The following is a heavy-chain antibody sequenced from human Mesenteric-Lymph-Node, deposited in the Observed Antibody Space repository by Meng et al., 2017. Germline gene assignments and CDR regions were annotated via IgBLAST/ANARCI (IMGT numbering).Heavy chain of an antibody. CDR2: IYHSGST. CDR3: ARGYYDSSGYGYWYFDL. V-gene: IGHV4-4*02. Sequence: QVQPHGSGPGLVKPSGTLSLTCAVSGGSISSSNWWSWVRQPPGKGLEWIGEIYHSGSTNYNPSLKSRVTISVDKSKNQFSLKLSSVTAADTAVYYCARGYYDSSGYGYWYFDLWGRGTLVTVSS. D-gene: IGHD3-22*01. CDR1: GGSISSSNW. J-gene: IGHJ2*01.